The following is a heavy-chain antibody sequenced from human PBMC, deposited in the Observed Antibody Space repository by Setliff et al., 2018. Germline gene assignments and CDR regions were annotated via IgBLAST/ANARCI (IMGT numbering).Heavy chain of an antibody. V-gene: IGHV3-49*04. CDR2: IGSKTYGGVA. D-gene: IGHD5-18*01. Sequence: PGGSLRLSCAASGFTFSSDPMNWVRQAPGKGLEWVGLIGSKTYGGVAEYAASVKGRFTISRDDSKSIAYLQMNSLKTEDTAVYYCARVYAYSYGFDSWGQGTQVTVSS. CDR1: GFTFSSDP. CDR3: ARVYAYSYGFDS. J-gene: IGHJ4*02.